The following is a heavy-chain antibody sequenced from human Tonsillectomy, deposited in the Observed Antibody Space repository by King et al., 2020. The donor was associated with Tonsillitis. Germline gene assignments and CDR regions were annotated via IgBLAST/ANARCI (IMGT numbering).Heavy chain of an antibody. CDR1: GASFSGYY. V-gene: IGHV4-34*01. CDR2: INHSGST. D-gene: IGHD2/OR15-2a*01. CDR3: ASSWLSSY. Sequence: QLQQWGAGLLKPSETLSLTCAVYGASFSGYYWSWIRQPPGKGLEWIGEINHSGSTNYNPSLKSRVTISVDTSKNQFSLKLSSVTAADTAVYYCASSWLSSYWGQGTLVTVSS. J-gene: IGHJ4*02.